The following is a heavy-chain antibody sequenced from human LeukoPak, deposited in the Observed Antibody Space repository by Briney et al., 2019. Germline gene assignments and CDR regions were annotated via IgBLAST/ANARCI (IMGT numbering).Heavy chain of an antibody. J-gene: IGHJ4*02. D-gene: IGHD5-24*01. V-gene: IGHV3-30*03. CDR2: ISYDGSNK. Sequence: GGSLRLSCAASGFTFDTYSMNWVRQAPGKGLEWVAVISYDGSNKYYADSVKGRFTISRDNPKNTLYLQMNSLRAEDTAVYYCATGEEVEMATNFDYWGQGTLVTVSS. CDR1: GFTFDTYS. CDR3: ATGEEVEMATNFDY.